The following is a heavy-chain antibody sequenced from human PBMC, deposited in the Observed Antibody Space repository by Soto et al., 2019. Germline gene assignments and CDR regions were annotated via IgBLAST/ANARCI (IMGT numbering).Heavy chain of an antibody. CDR3: ATQDCSGAACSPPG. CDR2: IISDTART. V-gene: IGHV3-23*01. CDR1: GFPFGRSA. Sequence: EVQLLESGGGLVQPGGSLRLSCAASGFPFGRSAMSWVRQAPGMGLEWVSTIISDTARTHYADSVKGRFTISRDSSKNTMFLQMNSLRAADKDVYYCATQDCSGAACSPPGWGQGTLVTVSS. J-gene: IGHJ4*02. D-gene: IGHD2-15*01.